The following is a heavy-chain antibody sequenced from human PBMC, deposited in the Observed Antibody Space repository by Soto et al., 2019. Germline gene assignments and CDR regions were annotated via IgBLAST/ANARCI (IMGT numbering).Heavy chain of an antibody. V-gene: IGHV3-23*01. D-gene: IGHD6-13*01. J-gene: IGHJ4*02. Sequence: EVQLLESGGGLVQPGGSLRLSCVASGFTFSSYALSWVRLAPGKGLEWVSAISGSGAGTYYADSVKGRFTISRDNSKNTLYLQMNSLRAEDTAVYYCANSIAAAGIAMDYWGQGTLVTVSS. CDR2: ISGSGAGT. CDR3: ANSIAAAGIAMDY. CDR1: GFTFSSYA.